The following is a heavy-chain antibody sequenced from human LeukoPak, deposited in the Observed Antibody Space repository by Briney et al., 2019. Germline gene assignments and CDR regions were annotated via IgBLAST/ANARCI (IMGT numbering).Heavy chain of an antibody. D-gene: IGHD3-22*01. CDR1: GGSISSYY. Sequence: SETLSLTCTVSGGSISSYYWSWIRQPAGKGLEWIGRTYTSGSTNYNPSLKSRVTMPVDTSKNQFSLKLSSVTAADTAVYYCARDYYDSSGRDAFDIWGQGTMVTVSS. V-gene: IGHV4-4*07. J-gene: IGHJ3*02. CDR2: TYTSGST. CDR3: ARDYYDSSGRDAFDI.